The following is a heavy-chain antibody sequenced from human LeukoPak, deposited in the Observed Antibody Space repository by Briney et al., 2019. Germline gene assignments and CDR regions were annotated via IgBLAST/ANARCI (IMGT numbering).Heavy chain of an antibody. V-gene: IGHV4-38-2*02. Sequence: SETLSLTCTVSGYSISSGYYWGWIRQSPGKGLEWIGSIYNSGSTYYNPSLKSRITISVDTSKNQFSLKLSSVTAADTAVYYCARHWGSGSYLPDYWGQGTLVTVSS. D-gene: IGHD3-10*01. CDR3: ARHWGSGSYLPDY. CDR2: IYNSGST. J-gene: IGHJ4*02. CDR1: GYSISSGYY.